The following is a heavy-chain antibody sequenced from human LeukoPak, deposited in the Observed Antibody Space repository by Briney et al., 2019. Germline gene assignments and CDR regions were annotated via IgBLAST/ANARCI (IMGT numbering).Heavy chain of an antibody. CDR3: ARDLTHCSSTSCSYGEFDY. Sequence: GGSLRLSCAASGFTFDDYGMIWVRQAPGKGLEWVSGINWNGGSTGYADSVKGRFTISRDNAKNSLYLQMNSLRAEDTALYYCARDLTHCSSTSCSYGEFDYWGQGTLVTVSS. D-gene: IGHD2-2*01. V-gene: IGHV3-20*04. CDR2: INWNGGST. J-gene: IGHJ4*02. CDR1: GFTFDDYG.